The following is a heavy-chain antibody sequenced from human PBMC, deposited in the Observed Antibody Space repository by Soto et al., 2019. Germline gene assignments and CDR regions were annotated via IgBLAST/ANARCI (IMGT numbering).Heavy chain of an antibody. D-gene: IGHD3-22*01. V-gene: IGHV1-69*02. J-gene: IGHJ1*01. Sequence: QVQLVQSGAEVKKPGSSVKVSCKASGGTFSSYTISWVRQAPGQGLEWMGRIIPIPGIANYAQKFQGRVTITADKSTSTAYMELSSLRSEDTAVYYCERGGLSSGYSHGWGQGTLVTVSS. CDR3: ERGGLSSGYSHG. CDR1: GGTFSSYT. CDR2: IIPIPGIA.